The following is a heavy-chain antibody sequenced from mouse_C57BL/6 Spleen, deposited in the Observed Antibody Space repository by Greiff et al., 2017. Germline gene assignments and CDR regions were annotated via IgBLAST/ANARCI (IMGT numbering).Heavy chain of an antibody. V-gene: IGHV1-80*01. CDR3: ARSDYGSSHWYFDV. Sequence: QVHVKQSGAELVKPGASVKISCKASGYAFSSYWMNWVKQRPGKGLEWIGQIYPGDGDTNYNGKFKGKATLTADKSSSTAYMQLSSLTSEDSAVYFCARSDYGSSHWYFDVWGTGTTVTVSS. CDR2: IYPGDGDT. D-gene: IGHD1-1*01. CDR1: GYAFSSYW. J-gene: IGHJ1*03.